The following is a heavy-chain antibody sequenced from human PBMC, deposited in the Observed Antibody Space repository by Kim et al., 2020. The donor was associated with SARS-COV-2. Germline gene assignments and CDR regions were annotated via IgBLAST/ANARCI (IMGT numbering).Heavy chain of an antibody. Sequence: SETLSLTCSVSGDSISSSGYYWGWIRQPPGKGLEWIGSVHDSGSTYYSPSLKNRVTISADMSKKEFSLKMTSVTAADTAVYYCVSRSYGGGWHIELVFWG. J-gene: IGHJ2*01. V-gene: IGHV4-39*01. D-gene: IGHD3-16*01. CDR3: VSRSYGGGWHIELVF. CDR1: GDSISSSGYY. CDR2: VHDSGST.